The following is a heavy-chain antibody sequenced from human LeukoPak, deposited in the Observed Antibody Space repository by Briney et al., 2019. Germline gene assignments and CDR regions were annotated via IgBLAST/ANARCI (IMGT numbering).Heavy chain of an antibody. V-gene: IGHV4-59*13. CDR1: GGSISTYY. CDR2: IYYIGST. J-gene: IGHJ4*02. D-gene: IGHD5-18*01. CDR3: ARDAGGYNYGYYFDY. Sequence: PSETLSLTCTVSGGSISTYYWSWIRQPPGKGLEWIGYIYYIGSTTYHPSLKTRVTISIATSKNQFSLKLTSVTAADTAVYYCARDAGGYNYGYYFDYWGQGTLVTVSS.